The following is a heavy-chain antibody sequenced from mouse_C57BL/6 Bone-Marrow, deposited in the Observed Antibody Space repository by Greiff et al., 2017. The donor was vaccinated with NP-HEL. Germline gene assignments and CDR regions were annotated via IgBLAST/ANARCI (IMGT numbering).Heavy chain of an antibody. J-gene: IGHJ3*02. CDR2: INPYNGGT. D-gene: IGHD2-5*01. V-gene: IGHV1-19*01. CDR3: ARGYSNYER. CDR1: GYTFTDYY. Sequence: VQLQQSGPVLVKPGASVKMSCKACGYTFTDYYMNWVKQSHGKSLEWIGVINPYNGGTSYNQKFKGKATLTVDKSSSTAYMELNSLTSEDSAVYYCARGYSNYERWGQGTLVTVSA.